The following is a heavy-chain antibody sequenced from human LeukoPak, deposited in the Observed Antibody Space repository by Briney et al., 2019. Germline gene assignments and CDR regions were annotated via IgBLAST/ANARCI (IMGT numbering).Heavy chain of an antibody. CDR2: IYPGDSDT. D-gene: IGHD2-2*01. CDR1: GYSFTSYW. CDR3: ARLVVVGAGLHYFDY. J-gene: IGHJ4*02. Sequence: PGESLKISCKGSGYSFTSYWIGWVRQMPGKGLEWMGIIYPGDSDTRYSPSFQGQVTISADKSISTAYLQWSSLKASDTAMYYCARLVVVGAGLHYFDYWGQGTLVTVSS. V-gene: IGHV5-51*01.